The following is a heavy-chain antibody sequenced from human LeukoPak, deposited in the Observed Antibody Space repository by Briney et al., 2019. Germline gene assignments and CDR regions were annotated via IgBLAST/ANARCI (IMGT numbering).Heavy chain of an antibody. J-gene: IGHJ4*02. CDR2: IDPNNGGA. Sequence: ASVKVSCKASAYTFTGYYMHWVRQAPGQGLEWMGWIDPNNGGAKYAQKFQGRVTMTRDTSISTVYVGLSGLRPDDAAVYYCTRGREINCSGGSCYPFDYWGQGTLVTVSS. CDR3: TRGREINCSGGSCYPFDY. CDR1: AYTFTGYY. D-gene: IGHD2-15*01. V-gene: IGHV1-2*02.